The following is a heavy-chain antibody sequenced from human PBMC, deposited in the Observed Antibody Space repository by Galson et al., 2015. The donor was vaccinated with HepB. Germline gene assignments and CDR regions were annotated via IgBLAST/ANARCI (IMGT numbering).Heavy chain of an antibody. D-gene: IGHD3-10*01. CDR3: ARVRTTLVREVITNNWLDS. V-gene: IGHV3-23*01. CDR1: GFTFSSYA. Sequence: SLRLSCAASGFTFSSYAMTRVRQAPGKGLEWVSTISGSGGTTYYADSVKGRFTISRDNSKNTLYLEINSLRAEDTAVYYCARVRTTLVREVITNNWLDSWGQGTLVTVSS. CDR2: ISGSGGTT. J-gene: IGHJ5*01.